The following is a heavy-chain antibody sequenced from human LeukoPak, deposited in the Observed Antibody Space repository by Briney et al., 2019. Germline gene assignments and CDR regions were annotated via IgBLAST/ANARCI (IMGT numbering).Heavy chain of an antibody. CDR3: ARGSRAITMVRGAKEFDY. Sequence: ASVKVSCKASGYTFTGYYMHWVRQAPGQGLEWMGWINPNSGGTNYAQKFQGRVTMTRDTSISTAYMELSRLRSDDTAVYHCARGSRAITMVRGAKEFDYWGQGTLVTVSS. J-gene: IGHJ4*02. CDR1: GYTFTGYY. CDR2: INPNSGGT. V-gene: IGHV1-2*02. D-gene: IGHD3-10*01.